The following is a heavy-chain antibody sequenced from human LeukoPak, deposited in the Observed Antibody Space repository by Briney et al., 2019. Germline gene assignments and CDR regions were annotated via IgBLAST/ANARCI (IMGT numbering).Heavy chain of an antibody. CDR3: ARQNYDILTGYLRYYGMDV. V-gene: IGHV4-39*01. Sequence: SETLSLTCTVSGGSISSSSYYWGWIRQPPGKGLEWVGSIYYSGSTYYNPSLKSRVTISVDTSKNQFSLKLSSVTAADTAVYYCARQNYDILTGYLRYYGMDVWGEGTTVTVSS. D-gene: IGHD3-9*01. CDR1: GGSISSSSYY. CDR2: IYYSGST. J-gene: IGHJ6*04.